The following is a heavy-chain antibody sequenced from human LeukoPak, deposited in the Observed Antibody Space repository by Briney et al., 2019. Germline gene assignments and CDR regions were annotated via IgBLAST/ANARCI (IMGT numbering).Heavy chain of an antibody. CDR1: GYTFTXYD. Sequence: GASVKVSCKASGYTFTXYDIXWVRQATGQGLEWMGWMNPNSGNTGYAQKFQGRVTMTRNSSISTAYMELSSLRSEDTAVYYCARRRDGFDYWGQGTLVTVSS. J-gene: IGHJ4*02. CDR2: MNPNSGNT. CDR3: ARRRDGFDY. V-gene: IGHV1-8*01.